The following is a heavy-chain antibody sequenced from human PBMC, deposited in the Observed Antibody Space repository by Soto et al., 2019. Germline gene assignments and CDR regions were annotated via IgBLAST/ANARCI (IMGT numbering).Heavy chain of an antibody. Sequence: SETLSLTCSASGGSTTSSSHFWGWVRQPPGKGLEWIGTIYFTGNTYYTPSLKSRLTMSIDTSKNEFSLRLNSVTAADTAVYYCAGQTFTIAAASYGRSNWFDPWGPGTLVTVSS. CDR2: IYFTGNT. CDR1: GGSTTSSSHF. D-gene: IGHD6-25*01. J-gene: IGHJ5*02. V-gene: IGHV4-39*01. CDR3: AGQTFTIAAASYGRSNWFDP.